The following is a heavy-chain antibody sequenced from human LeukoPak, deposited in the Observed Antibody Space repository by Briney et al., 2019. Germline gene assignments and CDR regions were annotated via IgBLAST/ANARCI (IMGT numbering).Heavy chain of an antibody. CDR3: AKSPLIWGSYLLGDY. J-gene: IGHJ4*02. V-gene: IGHV3-23*01. D-gene: IGHD3-16*02. CDR2: ISGSGGST. Sequence: GGSLRLSCAASGFTFSSYAISWVRQARGKGMEWVSAISGSGGSTYYADSVKGRFTISRDNSKNTLYLQMNSLRAEDTAVYYCAKSPLIWGSYLLGDYWGQRTLVTVSS. CDR1: GFTFSSYA.